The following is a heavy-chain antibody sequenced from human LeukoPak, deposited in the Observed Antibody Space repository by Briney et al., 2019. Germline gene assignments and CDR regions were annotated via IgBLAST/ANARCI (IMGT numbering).Heavy chain of an antibody. Sequence: ASVKVSCKASGYTFTSYGISWVRQAAGQGLEGMGWISAYNGNTNYAQKLQGRVTMTTDTSTSTAYMELRSLRSDDTAVYYCARAGYYDILTGYYDYWGQGTLVTVSS. V-gene: IGHV1-18*01. CDR3: ARAGYYDILTGYYDY. CDR1: GYTFTSYG. J-gene: IGHJ4*02. D-gene: IGHD3-9*01. CDR2: ISAYNGNT.